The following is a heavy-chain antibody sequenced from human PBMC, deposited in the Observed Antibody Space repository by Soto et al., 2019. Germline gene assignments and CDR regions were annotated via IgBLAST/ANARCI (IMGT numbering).Heavy chain of an antibody. V-gene: IGHV3-30*18. CDR1: GFTFSSYG. CDR3: AKDKGSRDAVLYYFDY. Sequence: PGGSLRLSCAASGFTFSSYGMHWVRQAPGKGLEWVAVISYDGSNKYYADSVKGRFTISRDNSKNTLYLQMNSLRAEDTAVYYCAKDKGSRDAVLYYFDYWGQGTLVTVSS. D-gene: IGHD2-15*01. CDR2: ISYDGSNK. J-gene: IGHJ4*02.